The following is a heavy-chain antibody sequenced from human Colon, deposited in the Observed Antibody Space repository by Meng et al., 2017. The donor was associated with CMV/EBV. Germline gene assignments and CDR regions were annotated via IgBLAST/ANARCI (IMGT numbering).Heavy chain of an antibody. D-gene: IGHD2-15*01. CDR3: AREQVVVAAASTENWFDP. Sequence: GESLKISCAASGFPFSNFDMSWVRQAPGKGLEWVSVISGSGGSTYYADSAKGRFTISRDNSKNTVFLQMDSLRAEDTAIYYCAREQVVVAAASTENWFDPWGQGTLVTVSS. CDR1: GFPFSNFD. V-gene: IGHV3-23*01. J-gene: IGHJ5*02. CDR2: ISGSGGST.